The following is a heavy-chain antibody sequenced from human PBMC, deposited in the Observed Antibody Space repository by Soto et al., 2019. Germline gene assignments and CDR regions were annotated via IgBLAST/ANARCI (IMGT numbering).Heavy chain of an antibody. V-gene: IGHV1-69*13. CDR2: IIPIFGTA. CDR1: GGTFSSYA. J-gene: IGHJ6*02. CDR3: ARVNQLLLGQNYYGMDV. Sequence: SVKVSCKASGGTFSSYAISWVRQAPGQGLEWMGGIIPIFGTANYAQKFQGRVTITADESTSTAYMELSSLRSEDTAVYYCARVNQLLLGQNYYGMDVWGQGTTVTVSS. D-gene: IGHD2-2*01.